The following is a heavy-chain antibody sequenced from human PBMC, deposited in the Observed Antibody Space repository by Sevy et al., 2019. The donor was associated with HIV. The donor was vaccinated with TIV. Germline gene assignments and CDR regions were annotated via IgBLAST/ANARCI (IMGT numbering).Heavy chain of an antibody. CDR3: ARVDPYYEFGDV. Sequence: ASVKVSCKASGYTLNNYGISWVRQAPGQGLEWIGWITAYKDNTNDAQNFQGRVTMTTDTSTSTAYMELRSLRSDDTAVYYCARVDPYYEFGDVWGQGTTVTVSS. CDR1: GYTLNNYG. V-gene: IGHV1-18*01. CDR2: ITAYKDNT. J-gene: IGHJ6*02. D-gene: IGHD3-3*01.